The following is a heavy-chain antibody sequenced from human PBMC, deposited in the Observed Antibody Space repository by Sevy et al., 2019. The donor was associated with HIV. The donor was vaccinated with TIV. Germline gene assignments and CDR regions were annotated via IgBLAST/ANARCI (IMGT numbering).Heavy chain of an antibody. D-gene: IGHD6-13*01. J-gene: IGHJ6*02. CDR2: IYYSGST. Sequence: SETLSLTCTVSGGSISSYYWSWIRHPPGKGLEWIGYIYYSGSTNYNPSLKSRVTISVDTSRNQFSLKLSSVTAADTAVYYCARDRVAAAGWGYYYYGMDVWGQGTTVTVSS. CDR1: GGSISSYY. V-gene: IGHV4-59*01. CDR3: ARDRVAAAGWGYYYYGMDV.